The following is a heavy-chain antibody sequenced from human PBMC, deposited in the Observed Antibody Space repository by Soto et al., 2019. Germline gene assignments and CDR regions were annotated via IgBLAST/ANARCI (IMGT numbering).Heavy chain of an antibody. D-gene: IGHD2-15*01. J-gene: IGHJ4*02. CDR3: AKDCDDHPGHSCRDY. V-gene: IGHV3-9*01. Sequence: GGSLRLSCAASGFTFDDYAMHWVRQAPGKGLEWVSGISWNSGSIGYADSVKGRFTISRDNAKNSLYLQMNSLRAEDTALYYCAKDCDDHPGHSCRDYWGQGTLVTVSS. CDR1: GFTFDDYA. CDR2: ISWNSGSI.